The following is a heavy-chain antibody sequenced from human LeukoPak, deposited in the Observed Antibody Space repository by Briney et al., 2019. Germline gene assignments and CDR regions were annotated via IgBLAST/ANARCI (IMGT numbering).Heavy chain of an antibody. Sequence: ASVKVSCKASGHTFTSYYIHWVRQAPGQGLEWMGIINPSGGSTSYAQRFQGRVTMTRDTSISTAYMELSRLRSDDTAVYYCARSSTVRGATFDYWGQGTLVTVSS. CDR3: ARSSTVRGATFDY. V-gene: IGHV1-46*01. D-gene: IGHD3-10*01. CDR1: GHTFTSYY. J-gene: IGHJ4*02. CDR2: INPSGGST.